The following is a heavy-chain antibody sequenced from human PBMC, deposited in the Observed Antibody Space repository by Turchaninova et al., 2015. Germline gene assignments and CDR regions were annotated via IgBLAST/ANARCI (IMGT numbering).Heavy chain of an antibody. Sequence: QVQLQQWGAGLLKPSETLSLTCAVYGGSFSGYYWSWIRQPPGKGLEWIGEINHSGSTNYTPSLKSRVTISVDTSKNQFSLKLSSVTAADTAVYYCASTPRYGFDYWGQGTLVTVSS. CDR1: GGSFSGYY. CDR3: ASTPRYGFDY. V-gene: IGHV4-34*01. D-gene: IGHD1-1*01. CDR2: INHSGST. J-gene: IGHJ4*02.